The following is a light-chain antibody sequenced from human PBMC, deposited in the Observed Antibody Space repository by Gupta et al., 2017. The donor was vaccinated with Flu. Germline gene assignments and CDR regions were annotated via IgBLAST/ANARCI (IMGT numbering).Light chain of an antibody. CDR2: AAS. Sequence: QMHQSPSSLSASVGDRVTITCRASQSISSYLNWYQQKPGKAPKLLIYAASSLQCGVPSRFSGSGSGTDFTLTISSLQPEDVATYYCQQSYSTPQTFGQGTKVEIK. CDR3: QQSYSTPQT. CDR1: QSISSY. V-gene: IGKV1-39*01. J-gene: IGKJ1*01.